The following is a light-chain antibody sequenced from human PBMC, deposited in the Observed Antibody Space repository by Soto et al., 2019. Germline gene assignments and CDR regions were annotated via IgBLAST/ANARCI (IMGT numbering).Light chain of an antibody. V-gene: IGKV1-5*03. CDR3: QQYYYFPET. J-gene: IGKJ1*01. Sequence: DIQMTQSPSTLSASVRDRVTITCRASQSISSWLAWYQQKPGKAPKLLIYKASSLESGVPSRFSGSGAGTEFTLTISSLQPDDFATYFCQQYYYFPETFGQGTKVEIK. CDR1: QSISSW. CDR2: KAS.